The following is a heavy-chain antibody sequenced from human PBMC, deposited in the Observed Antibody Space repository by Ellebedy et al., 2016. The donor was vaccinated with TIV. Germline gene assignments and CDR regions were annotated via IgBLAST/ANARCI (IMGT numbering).Heavy chain of an antibody. CDR2: IIPIFGTA. D-gene: IGHD6-19*01. Sequence: SVKVSXXASGGTFSSYAISWVRQAPGQGLEWMGGIIPIFGTANYAQKFQGRVTITADESTSTAYMELSSLRSEDTAVYYCARDGPFIAVATGYWGQGTLVTVSS. V-gene: IGHV1-69*13. J-gene: IGHJ4*02. CDR3: ARDGPFIAVATGY. CDR1: GGTFSSYA.